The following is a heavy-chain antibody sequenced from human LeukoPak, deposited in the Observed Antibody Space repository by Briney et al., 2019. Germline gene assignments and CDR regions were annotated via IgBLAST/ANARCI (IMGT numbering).Heavy chain of an antibody. V-gene: IGHV3-30*01. Sequence: GGSLRLSCAASGFTFSSYAMHWVRQAPGKGLEWVAVISYDGSNKYYADSVKGRFTISRDNSKNTLYLQMNSLRAEDTAVYYCARSSTGDCSSTSCRLYWGQGTLVTVSS. D-gene: IGHD2-2*01. J-gene: IGHJ4*02. CDR1: GFTFSSYA. CDR2: ISYDGSNK. CDR3: ARSSTGDCSSTSCRLY.